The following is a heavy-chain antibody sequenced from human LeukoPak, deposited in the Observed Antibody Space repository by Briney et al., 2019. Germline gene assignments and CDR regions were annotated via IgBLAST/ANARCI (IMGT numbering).Heavy chain of an antibody. V-gene: IGHV3-23*01. CDR1: GFTVSSNY. J-gene: IGHJ4*02. CDR3: AKRGTGSSWYGGFDY. CDR2: ISGSGGST. D-gene: IGHD6-13*01. Sequence: GGSLRLSCAASGFTVSSNYWTWVCQAPGKRLEWVSAISGSGGSTYYADSVKGRFTISRDNSKNTLYLQMNSLRAEDTAVYYCAKRGTGSSWYGGFDYWGQGTLVTVSS.